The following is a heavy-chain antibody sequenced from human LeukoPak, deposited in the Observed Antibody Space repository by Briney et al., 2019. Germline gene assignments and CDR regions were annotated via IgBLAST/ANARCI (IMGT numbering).Heavy chain of an antibody. Sequence: GASVKVSCKDSGYTFTGYYMHWVRQAPGQGPEWMGRINPNSGGTNYAQKFQGRVTMTRDTSISTAYMELSRLRSDDTAVYYCARGPYIAAAGVDYWGQGTLVTVSS. V-gene: IGHV1-2*06. CDR2: INPNSGGT. J-gene: IGHJ4*02. CDR3: ARGPYIAAAGVDY. D-gene: IGHD6-13*01. CDR1: GYTFTGYY.